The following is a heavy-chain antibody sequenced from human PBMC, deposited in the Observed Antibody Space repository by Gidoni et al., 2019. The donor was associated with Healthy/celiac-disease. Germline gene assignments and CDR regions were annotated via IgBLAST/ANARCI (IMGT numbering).Heavy chain of an antibody. Sequence: QVQLVQSVAEVKKPGASVKVSCKASGYTFTRYGISWVRQAPGQGLEWMGWISAYNGNTNYAQKLQGRVTMTTDTSTSTAYMELRSLRSDDTAVYYCARGYYDSSGSNLPFQKFDYWGQGTLVTVSS. CDR2: ISAYNGNT. J-gene: IGHJ4*02. D-gene: IGHD3-22*01. CDR3: ARGYYDSSGSNLPFQKFDY. CDR1: GYTFTRYG. V-gene: IGHV1-18*01.